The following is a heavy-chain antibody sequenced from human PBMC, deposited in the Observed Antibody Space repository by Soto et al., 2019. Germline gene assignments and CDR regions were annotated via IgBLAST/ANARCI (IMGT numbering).Heavy chain of an antibody. Sequence: ASVKASCKASGYTFTNYAMHWVRQAPGQRLEWMGWINAGNGNTKYSQKFQGRVTITRDTSASTAYMELSSLRSEDTAVYYCARTIAVADDDAFDIWGQGTMVTV. CDR1: GYTFTNYA. V-gene: IGHV1-3*01. CDR3: ARTIAVADDDAFDI. D-gene: IGHD6-19*01. J-gene: IGHJ3*02. CDR2: INAGNGNT.